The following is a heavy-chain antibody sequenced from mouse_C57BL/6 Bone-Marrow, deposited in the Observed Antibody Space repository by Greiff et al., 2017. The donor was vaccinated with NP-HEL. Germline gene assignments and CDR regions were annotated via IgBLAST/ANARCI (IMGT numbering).Heavy chain of an antibody. J-gene: IGHJ1*03. CDR3: ARGSYGSSYPYWYFDG. V-gene: IGHV1-72*01. CDR2: IDPNSGGT. D-gene: IGHD1-1*01. CDR1: GYTFTSYW. Sequence: VQLQQPGAELVKPGASVKLSCKASGYTFTSYWMHWVKQRPGRGLEWIGRIDPNSGGTKYNEKFKSKATLTVDKPSSTAYMQLSSLTSEDSAVYYWARGSYGSSYPYWYFDGWGTGTTVTVSS.